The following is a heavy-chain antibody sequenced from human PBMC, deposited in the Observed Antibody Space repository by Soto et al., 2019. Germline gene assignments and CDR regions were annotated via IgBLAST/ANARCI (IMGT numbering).Heavy chain of an antibody. V-gene: IGHV3-49*03. J-gene: IGHJ6*02. CDR2: IRSKDFGGAA. CDR1: GFTFADYE. D-gene: IGHD3-10*01. CDR3: ARNSRVGESLPLNYYAMDV. Sequence: GGSLRLSCTASGFTFADYEMNWFGQAPGKGLEWVSFIRSKDFGGAAHYAASVEDRFIISRDDSKSVSYLQINSLRTEDTAVYYCARNSRVGESLPLNYYAMDVWGQGTTVTVSS.